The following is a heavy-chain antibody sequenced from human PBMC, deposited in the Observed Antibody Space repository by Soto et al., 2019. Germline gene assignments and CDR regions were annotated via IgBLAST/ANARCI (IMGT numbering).Heavy chain of an antibody. CDR3: ARCDFGSGSLSYGIGGY. J-gene: IGHJ4*02. D-gene: IGHD3-3*01. Sequence: EVQLVESGGGLVKPGGSLRLSCAASGFTFSSYSMNWVRQAPGKGLEWVSSISSSSSYIYYADSVKGRFTISRDNAKNSLYLQMNSLRAEDTAVYYGARCDFGSGSLSYGIGGYWGQGILVTVSS. V-gene: IGHV3-21*01. CDR1: GFTFSSYS. CDR2: ISSSSSYI.